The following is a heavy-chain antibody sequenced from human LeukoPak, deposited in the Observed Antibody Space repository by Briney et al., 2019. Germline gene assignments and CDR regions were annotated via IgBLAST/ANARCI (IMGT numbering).Heavy chain of an antibody. CDR1: GDTFTHYY. D-gene: IGHD3-22*01. V-gene: IGHV1-2*02. CDR2: INANSGGI. Sequence: GASVKVSCKASGDTFTHYYMHWVRQAPGQGLEWMGWINANSGGINYAKRFQGRVTMTRDTSTSTVYMELSSLRSEDTAVYYCARDPIVSDDSSGYDFDYWGQGTLVTVSS. J-gene: IGHJ4*02. CDR3: ARDPIVSDDSSGYDFDY.